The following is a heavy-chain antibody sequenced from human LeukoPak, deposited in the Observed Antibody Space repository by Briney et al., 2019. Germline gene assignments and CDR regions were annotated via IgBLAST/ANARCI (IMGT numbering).Heavy chain of an antibody. CDR3: ARGPGTRSPDWDYFDY. D-gene: IGHD3-9*01. Sequence: PGGSLRLSCAASGFTFSVSVMNWVRQAPGKGLEWVSGISSSGGNTYYADSVKGRFTISRDNAKNSLYLQMNSLRAEDTAVYYCARGPGTRSPDWDYFDYWGQGTLVTVSS. V-gene: IGHV3-21*04. J-gene: IGHJ4*02. CDR1: GFTFSVSV. CDR2: ISSSGGNT.